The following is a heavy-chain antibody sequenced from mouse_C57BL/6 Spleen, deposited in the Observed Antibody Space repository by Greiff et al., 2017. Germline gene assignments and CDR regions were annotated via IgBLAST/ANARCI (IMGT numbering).Heavy chain of an antibody. J-gene: IGHJ4*01. CDR2: ISSGSSTI. CDR3: ARRGSSEVYYAMDY. Sequence: EVQLVEPGGGLVKPGGSLKLSCAASGFTFSDYGMHWVRQAPEQGLEWVAYISSGSSTIYYADTVKGRFTISRDNAKNTLFPQMTMLRSEDTAMYYVARRGSSEVYYAMDYWGQGTSVTVSS. V-gene: IGHV5-17*01. CDR1: GFTFSDYG. D-gene: IGHD1-1*01.